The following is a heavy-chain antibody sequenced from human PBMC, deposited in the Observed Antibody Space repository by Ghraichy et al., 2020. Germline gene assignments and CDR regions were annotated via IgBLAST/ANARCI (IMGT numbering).Heavy chain of an antibody. CDR2: ISGSGGST. Sequence: GSLRLSCSASGFTFSSYAMSWVRQAPGKGLEWVSAISGSGGSTYYADSVKGRFTISRDNSKNTLYLQMNSLRAEDTAVYYCAKDRSGPNYDILTGHFDYWGQGTLVTVSS. CDR3: AKDRSGPNYDILTGHFDY. CDR1: GFTFSSYA. V-gene: IGHV3-23*01. J-gene: IGHJ4*02. D-gene: IGHD3-9*01.